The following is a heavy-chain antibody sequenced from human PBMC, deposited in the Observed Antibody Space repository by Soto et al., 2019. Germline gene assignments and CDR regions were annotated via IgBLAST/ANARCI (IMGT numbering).Heavy chain of an antibody. Sequence: PSETLSLTCTVSGGSISGDYWSWIRQPPGKGLERIGHIYYSGSTNYNPSLKSRVTISIDTSKNQFSLRLSSVTAADTAVFFCARRGSRLSVAVAAFDYWSQGTLVTVS. J-gene: IGHJ4*02. CDR3: ARRGSRLSVAVAAFDY. V-gene: IGHV4-59*08. D-gene: IGHD6-19*01. CDR1: GGSISGDY. CDR2: IYYSGST.